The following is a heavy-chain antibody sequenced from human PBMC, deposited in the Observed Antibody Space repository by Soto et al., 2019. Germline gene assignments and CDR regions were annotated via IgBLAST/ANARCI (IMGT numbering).Heavy chain of an antibody. CDR3: DRGSVVGTGYVDH. J-gene: IGHJ2*01. D-gene: IGHD2-15*01. CDR2: ITATSSFI. Sequence: EVQLVESGGGLVKPGGSLRLSCAASGFTFSSHSVNWVRQAPGKGLEWVSCITATSSFIYYADSVKGRFTISSDNAKHSLYRQMDSLGLDHANVYYCDRGSVVGTGYVDHRGRGSLVTVSS. CDR1: GFTFSSHS. V-gene: IGHV3-21*06.